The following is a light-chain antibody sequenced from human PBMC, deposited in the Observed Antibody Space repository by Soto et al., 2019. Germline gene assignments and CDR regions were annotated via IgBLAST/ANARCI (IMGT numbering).Light chain of an antibody. CDR1: SSDVGGYNY. J-gene: IGLJ1*01. Sequence: QSALTQPASVSGSPGQSITISCTGTSSDVGGYNYVSWYQQHPGKAPKLMIYDVSNRPSGVSNRVSGSKSGNTASLTISGLQAEDEADYYCSSYTSSSPLFGTGTKVTVL. V-gene: IGLV2-14*01. CDR2: DVS. CDR3: SSYTSSSPL.